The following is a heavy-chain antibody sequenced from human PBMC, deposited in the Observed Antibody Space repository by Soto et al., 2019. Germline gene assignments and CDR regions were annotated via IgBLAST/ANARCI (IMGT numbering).Heavy chain of an antibody. V-gene: IGHV3-30*18. D-gene: IGHD6-25*01. Sequence: GGSLRLSCAASGFTFSSYGMHWVRQAPGKGLEWVAVISYDGSNKYYADSVKGRFTISRDNSKNTLYLQMNSLRAEDTAVYYCAKENYRGYQHWGQGPLVTVSS. CDR1: GFTFSSYG. J-gene: IGHJ4*02. CDR2: ISYDGSNK. CDR3: AKENYRGYQH.